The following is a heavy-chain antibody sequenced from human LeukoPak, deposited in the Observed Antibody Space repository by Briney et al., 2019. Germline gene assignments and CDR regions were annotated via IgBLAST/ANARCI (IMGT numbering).Heavy chain of an antibody. J-gene: IGHJ3*02. D-gene: IGHD6-13*01. Sequence: SETLSLTCTVSGGSISSSSYYWGWIRQPPGKGLEWIGSIYYSGSTYYNPSLKSRVTISVDTSKNQFSLKLSSVTAADTAVYYCAREHPSSSWYHDAFDIWGQGTMVTVSS. V-gene: IGHV4-39*02. CDR1: GGSISSSSYY. CDR2: IYYSGST. CDR3: AREHPSSSWYHDAFDI.